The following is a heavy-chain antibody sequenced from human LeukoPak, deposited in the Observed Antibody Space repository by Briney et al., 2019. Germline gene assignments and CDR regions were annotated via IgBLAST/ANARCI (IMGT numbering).Heavy chain of an antibody. CDR3: ARDRGYYYGGAFDV. D-gene: IGHD3-22*01. CDR2: VDYSGST. V-gene: IGHV4-59*01. J-gene: IGHJ3*01. Sequence: PSETLSLTCTVSGGSISNYYWTWIRQPPGKGLEWIGHVDYSGSTNYSPSLESRVTISIDMSKNQFSLKLRSVTPADTAVYYCARDRGYYYGGAFDVWGQGTIITVSS. CDR1: GGSISNYY.